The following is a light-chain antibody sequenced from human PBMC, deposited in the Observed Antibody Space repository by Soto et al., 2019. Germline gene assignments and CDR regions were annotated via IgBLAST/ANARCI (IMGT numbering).Light chain of an antibody. J-gene: IGKJ4*01. V-gene: IGKV1-8*01. CDR3: QQYYSYWLT. Sequence: AIRMTQSPSSLSASTGDRVTITCRASQGISSYLAWYQQKPGKAPKLLIYAASTLQSGVPSRFSGSGSGTDFTLTISCLHSEDFATYYCQQYYSYWLTFGGGTKVEIK. CDR2: AAS. CDR1: QGISSY.